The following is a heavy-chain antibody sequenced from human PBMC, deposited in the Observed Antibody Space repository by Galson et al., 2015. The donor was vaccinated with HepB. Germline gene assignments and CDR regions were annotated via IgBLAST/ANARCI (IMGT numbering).Heavy chain of an antibody. CDR2: ISSGSSYM. J-gene: IGHJ6*03. D-gene: IGHD3-10*01. V-gene: IGHV3-21*01. CDR3: ARALYAGSGTYGEAVFHMDV. CDR1: GFTFINYG. Sequence: SLRLSCAASGFTFINYGMSWVRQAPGKGLEWVSSISSGSSYMYYIDSVKGRFTISRDNAMNSLYLQMNSLRAEDTAVYYCARALYAGSGTYGEAVFHMDVWGKGTTVTVSS.